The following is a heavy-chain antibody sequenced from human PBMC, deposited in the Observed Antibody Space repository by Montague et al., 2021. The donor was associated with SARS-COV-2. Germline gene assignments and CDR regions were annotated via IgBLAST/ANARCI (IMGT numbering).Heavy chain of an antibody. D-gene: IGHD1-26*01. Sequence: SLRLSCAASGFAFSTYSMRWVRQAPGKGPEWVSRIRQNGKSTFYAASVKGRFTISSDNAKNTLSLQVNSLRAEDTAVYYCAKPPSGADNWGQGTLVTVSS. CDR1: GFAFSTYS. V-gene: IGHV3-23*01. CDR2: IRQNGKST. J-gene: IGHJ4*02. CDR3: AKPPSGADN.